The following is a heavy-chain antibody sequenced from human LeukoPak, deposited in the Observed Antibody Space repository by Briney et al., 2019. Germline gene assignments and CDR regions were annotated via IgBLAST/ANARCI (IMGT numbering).Heavy chain of an antibody. D-gene: IGHD5-12*01. CDR2: TSYDGSNE. Sequence: PGGSLRLSCAAPGFTFSNHTMHWVRQAPGKGLEWVAVTSYDGSNEYYADSVKGRFTISRHISKNTLYLQMNSLRADDTAAYFCATNSGYDYLLPFDYWGQGTLVTVSS. J-gene: IGHJ4*02. CDR1: GFTFSNHT. CDR3: ATNSGYDYLLPFDY. V-gene: IGHV3-30-3*01.